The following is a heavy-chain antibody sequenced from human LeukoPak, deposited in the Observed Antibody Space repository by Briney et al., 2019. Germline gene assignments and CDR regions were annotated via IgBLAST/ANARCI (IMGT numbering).Heavy chain of an antibody. V-gene: IGHV4-59*01. CDR1: GGSISGYY. CDR3: ARVDLENWFDP. Sequence: SETLSLTCTVSGGSISGYYWSWIRQPPGKGLEWIGYIYYSGSTNYNPSLKSRVTISVDTSKNQFSLKLSSVTAADTAVYYCARVDLENWFDPWGQGTLVTVSS. J-gene: IGHJ5*02. CDR2: IYYSGST.